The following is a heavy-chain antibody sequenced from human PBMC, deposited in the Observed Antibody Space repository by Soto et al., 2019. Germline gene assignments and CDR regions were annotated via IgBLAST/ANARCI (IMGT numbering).Heavy chain of an antibody. CDR3: AKEGYSSGLNDAFDI. Sequence: QVQLVESGGGVVQPGRSLRLSCAASGFTFSSYGMHWVRQAPGKGLEWVAVISYDGSNKYYADSVKGRFTISRDNSKNTLYLQMNSLRAEDTAVYYCAKEGYSSGLNDAFDIWGQGTMVTVSS. CDR1: GFTFSSYG. J-gene: IGHJ3*02. V-gene: IGHV3-30*18. CDR2: ISYDGSNK. D-gene: IGHD6-19*01.